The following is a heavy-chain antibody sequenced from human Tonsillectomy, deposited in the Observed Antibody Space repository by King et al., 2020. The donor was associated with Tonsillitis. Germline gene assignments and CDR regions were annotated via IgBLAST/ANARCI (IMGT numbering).Heavy chain of an antibody. CDR1: GYTFTHYY. V-gene: IGHV1-46*01. D-gene: IGHD2-2*01. CDR2: IHPGGGSP. Sequence: VQLVESGAEVKKPGASVNISCKASGYTFTHYYIHWVRQAPGQGLEWMGIIHPGGGSPTYAQNFQGKITMTTDTSTSTVYMELSSLRSEDTALYYCARSNRHCSPTSCSEKGWFDPWGQGTLVTVSS. J-gene: IGHJ5*02. CDR3: ARSNRHCSPTSCSEKGWFDP.